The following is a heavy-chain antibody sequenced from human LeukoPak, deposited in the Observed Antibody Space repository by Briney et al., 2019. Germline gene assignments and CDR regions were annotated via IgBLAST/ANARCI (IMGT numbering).Heavy chain of an antibody. J-gene: IGHJ4*02. CDR2: ISSGSSYI. Sequence: GGSLRLSCAASGFTFSSYSMNWVRQAPGKGLEWVSSISSGSSYIYYADSVKGRFTISRDNAKNSLYLQMNSLRAEDTAVYYCARDQRYCSSSSCPWEPFDYWGQGTLVTVSS. CDR3: ARDQRYCSSSSCPWEPFDY. CDR1: GFTFSSYS. D-gene: IGHD2-2*01. V-gene: IGHV3-21*04.